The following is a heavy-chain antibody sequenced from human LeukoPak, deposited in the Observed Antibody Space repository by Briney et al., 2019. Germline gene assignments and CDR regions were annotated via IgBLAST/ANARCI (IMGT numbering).Heavy chain of an antibody. D-gene: IGHD6-19*01. Sequence: ASVKVSCKASGYTFTGYYMHWVRQAPGQGLEWMGWINHNSGGTNYAQKFQGRVTMTRDTSISTAYMELSRLISDDTAVYYCARGSGHRPPNDYWGQGTLVTVSS. CDR2: INHNSGGT. V-gene: IGHV1-2*02. J-gene: IGHJ4*02. CDR1: GYTFTGYY. CDR3: ARGSGHRPPNDY.